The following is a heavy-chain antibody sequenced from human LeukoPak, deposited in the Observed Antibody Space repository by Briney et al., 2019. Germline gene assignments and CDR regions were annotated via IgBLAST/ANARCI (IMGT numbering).Heavy chain of an antibody. V-gene: IGHV4-59*01. CDR2: IFYSGST. J-gene: IGHJ4*02. Sequence: SETLSLTCTVSGGSISSYYWSWIRQPPGKGLEWIGYIFYSGSTNYYPSLKSRVTISVDTSKNQFSLKLSSVTAADTAVYYCAREAAGDFDYWGQGTLVTVSS. CDR3: AREAAGDFDY. CDR1: GGSISSYY. D-gene: IGHD6-19*01.